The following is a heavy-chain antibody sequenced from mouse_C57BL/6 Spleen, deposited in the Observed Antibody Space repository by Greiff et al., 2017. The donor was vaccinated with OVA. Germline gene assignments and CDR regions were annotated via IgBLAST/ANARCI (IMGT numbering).Heavy chain of an antibody. V-gene: IGHV5-16*01. CDR2: INYDGSST. J-gene: IGHJ2*01. D-gene: IGHD1-2*01. CDR3: ARAATLEYFDY. Sequence: EVMLVESEGGLVQPGSSMKLSCTASGFTFSDYYMAWVRQVPEKGLEWVANINYDGSSTYYLDSLKSRFIISRDNAKNILYLQMSSLKSEDTATYYGARAATLEYFDYWGQGTTLTVSS. CDR1: GFTFSDYY.